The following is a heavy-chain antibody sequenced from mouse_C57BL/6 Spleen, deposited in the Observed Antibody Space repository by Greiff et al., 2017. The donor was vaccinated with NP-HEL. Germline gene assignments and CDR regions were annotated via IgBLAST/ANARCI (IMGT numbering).Heavy chain of an antibody. J-gene: IGHJ4*01. V-gene: IGHV14-3*01. Sequence: EVKLVESVAELVRPGASVKLSCTASGFNIKNTYMHWVKQRPEQGLEWIGRIDPANGNTKYAPKFQGKATITADTSSNTAYLQLSSLTSEDTAIYYCARGYGSSDYYAMDYWGQGTSVTVSS. D-gene: IGHD1-1*01. CDR2: IDPANGNT. CDR3: ARGYGSSDYYAMDY. CDR1: GFNIKNTY.